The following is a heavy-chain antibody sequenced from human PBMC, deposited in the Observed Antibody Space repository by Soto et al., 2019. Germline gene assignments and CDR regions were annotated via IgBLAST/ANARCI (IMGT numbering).Heavy chain of an antibody. CDR3: ARDAHRSLNYDFWSGYWDY. CDR1: GFTFSSYS. V-gene: IGHV3-21*01. D-gene: IGHD3-3*01. CDR2: ISSSSSYI. J-gene: IGHJ4*02. Sequence: PGGSLRLSCAASGFTFSSYSMNWVRQAPGKGLEWVSSISSSSSYIYYADSVKGRFTISRDNAKNSLYLQMNSLRAEDTAVYYCARDAHRSLNYDFWSGYWDYWGQGT.